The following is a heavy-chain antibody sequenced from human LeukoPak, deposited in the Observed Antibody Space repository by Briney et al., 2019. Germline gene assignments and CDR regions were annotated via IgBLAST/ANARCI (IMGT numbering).Heavy chain of an antibody. CDR3: ARDGGELWPLDE. V-gene: IGHV3-7*01. CDR1: GFPFKGYW. J-gene: IGHJ4*02. CDR2: IKPDGSET. D-gene: IGHD3-10*01. Sequence: PGGSLRLSCVASGFPFKGYWMTWVRQSPGKGLDWVANIKPDGSETNYLDSVKGRFTISRGNARDSLFLEMNNLRVDDTAVYYCARDGGELWPLDEWGQGILVTVSS.